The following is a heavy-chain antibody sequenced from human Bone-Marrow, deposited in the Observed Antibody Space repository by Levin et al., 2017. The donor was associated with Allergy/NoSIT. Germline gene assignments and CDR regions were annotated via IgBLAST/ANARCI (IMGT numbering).Heavy chain of an antibody. CDR3: ARDQRLRSFDWSSAHNFDS. J-gene: IGHJ4*02. CDR2: INPSGTNT. CDR1: GYTFTNYY. D-gene: IGHD3-9*01. V-gene: IGHV1-46*01. Sequence: GASVKVSCKASGYTFTNYYMHWVRQAPGQGLEWMGIINPSGTNTNYAQKFQGRVTMTTDTSTSTVYMDLSSLSSEDTAVYYCARDQRLRSFDWSSAHNFDSWGQGTLVTVSS.